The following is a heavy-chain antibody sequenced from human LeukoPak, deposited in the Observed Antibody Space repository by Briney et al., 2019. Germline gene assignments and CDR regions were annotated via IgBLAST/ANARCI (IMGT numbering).Heavy chain of an antibody. Sequence: GGSLRLSCAASEFTFSSYSMNWVRQAPGKGLEWVSYISSSSSTIYYADSVKGRFTISRDNAKNSLYLQMNSLRAEDTAVYYCARGGFGEFFYYYMDVWGKGTTVTVSS. D-gene: IGHD3-10*01. CDR2: ISSSSSTI. CDR1: EFTFSSYS. CDR3: ARGGFGEFFYYYMDV. V-gene: IGHV3-48*01. J-gene: IGHJ6*03.